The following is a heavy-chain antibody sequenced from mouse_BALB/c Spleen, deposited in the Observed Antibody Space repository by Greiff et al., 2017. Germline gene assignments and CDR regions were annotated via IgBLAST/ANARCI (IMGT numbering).Heavy chain of an antibody. Sequence: DVQLQESGGGLVQPGGSMKLSCVASGFTFSSYWMSWVRQSPEKGLEWVAEIRLKSDNYATHYAESVKGKFTISRDDSKSRLYLQMNSLRAEDTGIYYCTPSFSGAVAYWGQGTLVTVSA. CDR3: TPSFSGAVAY. J-gene: IGHJ3*01. CDR1: GFTFSSYW. CDR2: IRLKSDNYAT. V-gene: IGHV6-6*02.